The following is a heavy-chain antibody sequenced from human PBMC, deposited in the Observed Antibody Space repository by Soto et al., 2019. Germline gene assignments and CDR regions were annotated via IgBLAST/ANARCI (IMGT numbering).Heavy chain of an antibody. J-gene: IGHJ6*03. D-gene: IGHD2-8*01. Sequence: SETLSLTCSVSAGSTSNYYWSWIRQPPGKGLEWIGYVLYSGSTNYNPSLKSRVIISVDTPRNQISLKLSSVTAADTAVYYCARGSRLYCARGVCFNKEYYYYYMDVWGKGTTVTVSS. CDR2: VLYSGST. V-gene: IGHV4-59*01. CDR3: ARGSRLYCARGVCFNKEYYYYYMDV. CDR1: AGSTSNYY.